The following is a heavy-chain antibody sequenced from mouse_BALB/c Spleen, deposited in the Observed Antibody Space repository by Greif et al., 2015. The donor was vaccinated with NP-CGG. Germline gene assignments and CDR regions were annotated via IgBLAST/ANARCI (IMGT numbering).Heavy chain of an antibody. CDR3: NMGGYDPRAAMDY. J-gene: IGHJ4*01. Sequence: VQLKESGAELVRSGASVKLSCTASGFNIKDYYMHWVKQRPEQGLEWIGWIDPENGDTEYAPKFQGKATMTADTSSNTAYLQLSSLTSEDTAVYYCNMGGYDPRAAMDYWGQGTSVTVSS. V-gene: IGHV14-4*02. CDR2: IDPENGDT. D-gene: IGHD2-14*01. CDR1: GFNIKDYY.